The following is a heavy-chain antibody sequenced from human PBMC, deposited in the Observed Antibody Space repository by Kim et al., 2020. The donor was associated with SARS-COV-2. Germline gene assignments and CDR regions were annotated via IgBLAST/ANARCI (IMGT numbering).Heavy chain of an antibody. V-gene: IGHV1-18*01. CDR1: GYSFNSYG. CDR2: ITAYKGNA. CDR3: ARVMITFGGVIVSPFDF. Sequence: ASVKVSCEASGYSFNSYGISWVRQAPGQGLEWMGRITAYKGNANYAQKFQGRVTMTTGTSSSTSYMELRSLRSDDTAVYYCARVMITFGGVIVSPFDFWG. D-gene: IGHD3-16*02. J-gene: IGHJ4*01.